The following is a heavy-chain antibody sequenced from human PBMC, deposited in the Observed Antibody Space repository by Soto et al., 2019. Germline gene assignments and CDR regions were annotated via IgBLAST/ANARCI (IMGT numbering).Heavy chain of an antibody. CDR3: ARTGRSEFGYYGMDV. CDR1: SDSITCVCSY. J-gene: IGHJ6*02. Sequence: TLSATCTVCSDSITCVCSYCSLIREHPWKGLEWSGYIYSRGSTYYTPSLKSRVTISVDTSKNQFSLKLSSVTAADTAVYFCARTGRSEFGYYGMDVWVQGTTFTVSS. V-gene: IGHV4-31*03. D-gene: IGHD1-26*01. CDR2: IYSRGST.